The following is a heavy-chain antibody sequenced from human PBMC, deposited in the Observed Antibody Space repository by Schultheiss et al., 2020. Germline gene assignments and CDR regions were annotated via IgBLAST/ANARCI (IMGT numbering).Heavy chain of an antibody. J-gene: IGHJ6*04. Sequence: TLSLTCTVSGGSISSYYWSWIRQPPGKALEWLALIDWDDDKYYSTSLKTRLTISKDTSKNQVVLTMTNMDPVDTATYYCARIRHYYGMDVWGKGTTVNVSS. CDR3: ARIRHYYGMDV. V-gene: IGHV2-70*18. CDR2: IDWDDDK. CDR1: GGSISSYY.